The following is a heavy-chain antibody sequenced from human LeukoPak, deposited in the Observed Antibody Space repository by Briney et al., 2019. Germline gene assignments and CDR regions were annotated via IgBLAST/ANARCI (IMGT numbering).Heavy chain of an antibody. V-gene: IGHV3-23*01. D-gene: IGHD1-26*01. CDR1: GFSFSNYA. CDR3: AKGTPGYSGSYIARY. J-gene: IGHJ4*02. Sequence: GGSLRLSCAASGFSFSNYAMSWVRQAPGKGLEWVSGVSASGASTYSEDSVKGRFVISRDNSDNTVFLHMNSLRAEDTAVYYCAKGTPGYSGSYIARYWGQGTLVTVSS. CDR2: VSASGAST.